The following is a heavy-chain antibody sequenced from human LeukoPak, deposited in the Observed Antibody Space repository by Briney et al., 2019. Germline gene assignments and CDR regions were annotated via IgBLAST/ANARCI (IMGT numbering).Heavy chain of an antibody. J-gene: IGHJ3*02. D-gene: IGHD3-22*01. CDR1: GFTFSSYS. CDR3: ARDLQQDYDSSALDDAFDI. V-gene: IGHV3-21*01. Sequence: GGSLRLSCAASGFTFSSYSMNWVRQAPGKGLEWVSSISSSGGYIYYPDSMRGRFTISRDNAKNSLYLQMNSLRAEDTAVYYCARDLQQDYDSSALDDAFDIWGQGTMVTVSS. CDR2: ISSSGGYI.